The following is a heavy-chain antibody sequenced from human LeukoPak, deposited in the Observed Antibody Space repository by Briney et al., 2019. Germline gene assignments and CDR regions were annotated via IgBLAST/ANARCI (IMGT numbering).Heavy chain of an antibody. V-gene: IGHV4-39*01. Sequence: SETLPLTCTVSGGSISRSSYYGGWIRQPPGKGLEWIGSIYYSGSTYYNPFLKSRVTISVDTSKNQFSLKLSSATAADTAVYYCARHGSGWPFDYWGQGTLVTVSS. J-gene: IGHJ4*02. CDR2: IYYSGST. D-gene: IGHD6-19*01. CDR3: ARHGSGWPFDY. CDR1: GGSISRSSYY.